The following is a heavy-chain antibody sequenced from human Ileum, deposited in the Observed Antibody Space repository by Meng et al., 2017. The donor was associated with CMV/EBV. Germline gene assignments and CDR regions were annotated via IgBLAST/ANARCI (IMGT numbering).Heavy chain of an antibody. D-gene: IGHD4-11*01. Sequence: QVQLVPSGAEVKNPGASANVSCTASGYTFTHYGSTWVRQAPGRRLEYMGWIRAYNGNTNYAQKMQARVPLTTDTSTTTAYMELTSLTSDDTAIYYCVRDGLQYADVSNYWGHGTLVTVSS. CDR1: GYTFTHYG. CDR3: VRDGLQYADVSNY. V-gene: IGHV1-18*01. J-gene: IGHJ4*01. CDR2: IRAYNGNT.